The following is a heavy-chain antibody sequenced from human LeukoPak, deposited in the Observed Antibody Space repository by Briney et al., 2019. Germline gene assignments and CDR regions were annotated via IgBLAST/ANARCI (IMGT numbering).Heavy chain of an antibody. J-gene: IGHJ5*02. D-gene: IGHD1-14*01. CDR3: CGTRGDL. V-gene: IGHV3-15*01. CDR2: IKSKSDDGTR. CDR1: GFTFGSYA. Sequence: GGSLRLSCAASGFTFGSYAMSWVRQAPGKGLEWVGRIKSKSDDGTRDYAPPVRGRFTISRDDSKSTVYLQMESLRSEDTGVYYCCGTRGDLWGQGTLVTVSS.